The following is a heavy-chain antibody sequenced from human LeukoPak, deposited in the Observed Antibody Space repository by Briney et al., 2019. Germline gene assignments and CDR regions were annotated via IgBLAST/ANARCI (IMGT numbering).Heavy chain of an antibody. CDR2: ISYDGSNK. CDR3: AKDWAPYCGGDCYFNY. Sequence: PGGSLRLSCAASGFIFSNYGTHWVRQAPGKGLEWVAVISYDGSNKNYADSVKGRFTISRDSSKNTLYLQMNSLRVEDTAVYYCAKDWAPYCGGDCYFNYWGQGTLVTVSS. V-gene: IGHV3-30*18. J-gene: IGHJ4*02. D-gene: IGHD2-21*02. CDR1: GFIFSNYG.